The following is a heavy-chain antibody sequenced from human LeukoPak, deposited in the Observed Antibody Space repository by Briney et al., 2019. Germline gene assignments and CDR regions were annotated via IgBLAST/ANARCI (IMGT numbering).Heavy chain of an antibody. V-gene: IGHV4-59*08. J-gene: IGHJ4*02. CDR3: ARQRMYSSSGVFDY. CDR1: GGSISSYF. Sequence: SETLSLTCTVSGGSISSYFWSWIRQPPGKGLEWIGYIYYTGSTSYNPSLKSRVTISVDTSKNQLSLKVGSVTAADTAVYYCARQRMYSSSGVFDYWGQGTLVTVSS. D-gene: IGHD6-6*01. CDR2: IYYTGST.